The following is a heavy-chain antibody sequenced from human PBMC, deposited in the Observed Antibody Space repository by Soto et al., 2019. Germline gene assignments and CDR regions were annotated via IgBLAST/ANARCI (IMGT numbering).Heavy chain of an antibody. Sequence: SETLSLTCFVSGGSVGSGAYYWSWIRQPPGDALEWIGYIQYSGDTNYNSSLKSRVTISVDMSRNRFSLKLTSVTAADTAFYYCARHDYSDRAFDLWGQGTMVTVS. J-gene: IGHJ3*01. CDR1: GGSVGSGAYY. CDR3: ARHDYSDRAFDL. V-gene: IGHV4-61*08. CDR2: IQYSGDT. D-gene: IGHD3-22*01.